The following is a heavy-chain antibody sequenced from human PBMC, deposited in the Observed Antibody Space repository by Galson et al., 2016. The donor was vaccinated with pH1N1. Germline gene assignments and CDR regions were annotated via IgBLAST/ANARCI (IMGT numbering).Heavy chain of an antibody. J-gene: IGHJ5*02. D-gene: IGHD3-22*01. Sequence: TLSLTCAVSGGSISSGGYYWSWIRQHPGKGLEWIGYIYYSGSTYYNPSLKSRVIISVDTSKNQFSLNRSSVTAADPAVYYCVRAYYDSSPRNWFDPWGQGTLVTVSS. CDR2: IYYSGST. CDR3: VRAYYDSSPRNWFDP. V-gene: IGHV4-31*11. CDR1: GGSISSGGYY.